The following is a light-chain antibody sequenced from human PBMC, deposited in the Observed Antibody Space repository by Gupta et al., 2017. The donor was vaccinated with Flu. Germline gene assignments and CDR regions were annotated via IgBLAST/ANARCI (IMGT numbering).Light chain of an antibody. CDR1: QSISSW. CDR2: MAS. J-gene: IGKJ5*01. Sequence: DIQMTQSPSTLSASVGGRVTITCRASQSISSWLAWYQLKPGKAPKLLIYMASSLHSGVPSRFSGSGSGTEFTLTISSLQPDDFAAYYCHQDSTYPITFGQGTRLEMK. CDR3: HQDSTYPIT. V-gene: IGKV1-5*03.